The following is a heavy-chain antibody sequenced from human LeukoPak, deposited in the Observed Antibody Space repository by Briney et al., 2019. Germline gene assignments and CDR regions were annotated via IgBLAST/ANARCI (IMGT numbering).Heavy chain of an antibody. D-gene: IGHD2-15*01. CDR3: ARDQLRGGYYYYGMDV. Sequence: GASVKVSCKASGYTFTSYYVHWVRQAPGQGLEWMGIINPSGGSTSYAQKFQGRVTMTRDTSASTVYMELSSLRSEDTAVYYCARDQLRGGYYYYGMDVWGQGTTVTVSS. J-gene: IGHJ6*02. V-gene: IGHV1-46*01. CDR1: GYTFTSYY. CDR2: INPSGGST.